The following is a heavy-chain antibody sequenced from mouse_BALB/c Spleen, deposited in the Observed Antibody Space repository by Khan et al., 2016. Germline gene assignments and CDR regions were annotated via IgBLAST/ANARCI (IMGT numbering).Heavy chain of an antibody. J-gene: IGHJ3*01. D-gene: IGHD4-1*01. CDR3: ARSSWEWFAY. CDR1: GFNIKDTY. V-gene: IGHV14-3*02. CDR2: IDPANGNT. Sequence: VQLKQSGAELVKPGASVKLSCTASGFNIKDTYMHWVKQRPEQGLEWIGRIDPANGNTNYDPKFQGTATITADTSSHTAYLQLSSRTAEDTAVYDCARSSWEWFAYWGQGTLVTVSA.